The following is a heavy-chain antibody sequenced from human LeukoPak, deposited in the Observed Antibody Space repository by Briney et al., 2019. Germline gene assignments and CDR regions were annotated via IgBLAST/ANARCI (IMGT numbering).Heavy chain of an antibody. CDR2: SYYGGNT. CDR1: GGSIGGKSYY. J-gene: IGHJ4*02. V-gene: IGHV4-39*07. Sequence: SETLSLTCTVSGGSIGGKSYYWAWIRQPPGKGLEWIGSSYYGGNTYYNASLKSRTSISIDASKNQFSLRLNSMTAADTAVYYCARGAYFDYWGQGTLVTVSS. CDR3: ARGAYFDY.